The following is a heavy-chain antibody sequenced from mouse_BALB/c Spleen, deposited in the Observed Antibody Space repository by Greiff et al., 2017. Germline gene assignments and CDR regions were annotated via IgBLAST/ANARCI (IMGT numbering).Heavy chain of an antibody. CDR1: GFTFSSYA. V-gene: IGHV5-9-4*01. Sequence: EVQRVESGGGLVKPGGSLKLSCAASGFTFSSYAMSWVRQSPEKRLEWVAEISSGGSYTYYPDTVTGRFTISRDNAKNTLYLEMSSLRSEDTAMYYCARDRTWFAYWGQGTLVTVSA. J-gene: IGHJ3*01. CDR3: ARDRTWFAY. CDR2: ISSGGSYT.